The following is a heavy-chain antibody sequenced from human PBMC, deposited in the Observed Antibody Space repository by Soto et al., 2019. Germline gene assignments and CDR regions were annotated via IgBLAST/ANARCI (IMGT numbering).Heavy chain of an antibody. J-gene: IGHJ6*02. Sequence: SETLSLTCAASGGSISSGGYSWSWIRQPPGKGLEWIGYIYHSGTTYYNPSLKSRVTISVDRSKNQFSLKLSSVAAADTAVYYCARAHYGDYGYGMDVWGQGTTVTVSS. V-gene: IGHV4-30-2*01. CDR1: GGSISSGGYS. CDR3: ARAHYGDYGYGMDV. D-gene: IGHD4-17*01. CDR2: IYHSGTT.